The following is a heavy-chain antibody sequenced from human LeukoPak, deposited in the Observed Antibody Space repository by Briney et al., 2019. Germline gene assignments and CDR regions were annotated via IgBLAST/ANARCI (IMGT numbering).Heavy chain of an antibody. J-gene: IGHJ5*02. V-gene: IGHV4-59*11. CDR3: ARGRGNWFDP. CDR2: IYYTGST. Sequence: SETLPLTCSVGGDSISSHYWVWIRQPPGKGLEWIGYIYYTGSTNYNSSLKSRVTMSVDMSKNQFSMKLTSVTAADTAVYYCARGRGNWFDPWGQGILVTVSS. CDR1: GDSISSHY. D-gene: IGHD5-24*01.